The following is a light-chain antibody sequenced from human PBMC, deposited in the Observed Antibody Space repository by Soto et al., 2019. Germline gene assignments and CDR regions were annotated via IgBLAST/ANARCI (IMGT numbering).Light chain of an antibody. CDR3: CSYAGSYTFDV. V-gene: IGLV2-11*01. CDR1: NSDVGGYNY. CDR2: DVS. J-gene: IGLJ1*01. Sequence: QSALTQPRSVYGSPGQSVTIPRTGTNSDVGGYNYVSWYQQHPGKAPKLIIYDVSKRPSGVPDRFSGSKSGNTASLTISGLQAYDEADYYCCSYAGSYTFDVFGTGTKVTVL.